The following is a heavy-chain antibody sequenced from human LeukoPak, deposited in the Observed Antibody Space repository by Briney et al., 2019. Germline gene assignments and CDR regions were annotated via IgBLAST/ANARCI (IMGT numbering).Heavy chain of an antibody. Sequence: SETLSLTCTVSGGSISNYYWTWIRQPPGKGLEWIGYIYYSGSTKYNPSLKSRVTISADTSKNQFSLKLSSVTAADTAVYYCARDPTYYYGSGSSFDYWGQGTLVTVSS. CDR1: GGSISNYY. D-gene: IGHD3-10*01. J-gene: IGHJ4*02. CDR3: ARDPTYYYGSGSSFDY. CDR2: IYYSGST. V-gene: IGHV4-59*12.